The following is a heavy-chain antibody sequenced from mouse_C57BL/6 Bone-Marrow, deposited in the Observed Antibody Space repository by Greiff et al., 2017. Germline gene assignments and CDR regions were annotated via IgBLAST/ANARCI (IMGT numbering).Heavy chain of an antibody. CDR2: SRNKANDYTT. CDR3: ARDGGGYFDV. Sequence: EVKLMESGGGLVQSGRSLRLSCATSGFTFSDFYMEWVRQAPGNGLEWIAASRNKANDYTTEYSASVKGRFIVSRDTSQSILYLQMNALRAEDTAIYYCARDGGGYFDVWGTGTTVTVSS. J-gene: IGHJ1*03. CDR1: GFTFSDFY. V-gene: IGHV7-1*01.